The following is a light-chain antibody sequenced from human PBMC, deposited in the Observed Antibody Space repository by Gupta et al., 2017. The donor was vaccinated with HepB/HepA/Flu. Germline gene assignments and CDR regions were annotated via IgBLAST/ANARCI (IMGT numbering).Light chain of an antibody. J-gene: IGKJ3*01. V-gene: IGKV1-27*01. CDR3: EKYNTAPFT. Sequence: DTQMTQSPSSLSASVGDSVNITCRASRGISTYLAWYQQRPGSFPKLLIYGTSTLQSGVPSRFSGSGSGTDFTLTIDSLQPEDGATYFCEKYNTAPFTFGPGTK. CDR2: GTS. CDR1: RGISTY.